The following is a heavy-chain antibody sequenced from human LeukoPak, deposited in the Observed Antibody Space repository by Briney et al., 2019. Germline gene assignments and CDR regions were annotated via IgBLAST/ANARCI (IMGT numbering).Heavy chain of an antibody. CDR1: GYTFTGYY. D-gene: IGHD3-22*01. CDR3: ARDYYDSSGYYYVLDY. Sequence: ASVKVSCKASGYTFTGYYMHWVRQAPGQGLEWMGWINPNSGGTNYAQKFQGRATMTRDTSISTAYMELSRLRSDDTAVYYCARDYYDSSGYYYVLDYWGQGTLVTVSS. J-gene: IGHJ4*02. V-gene: IGHV1-2*02. CDR2: INPNSGGT.